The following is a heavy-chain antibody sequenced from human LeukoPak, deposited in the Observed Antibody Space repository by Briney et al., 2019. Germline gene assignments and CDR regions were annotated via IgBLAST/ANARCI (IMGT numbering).Heavy chain of an antibody. CDR2: IKQDGSET. V-gene: IGHV3-7*01. J-gene: IGHJ5*02. Sequence: GGSLRLSCAASGFTFSTSWMTWVRQAPGKGLEWVANIKQDGSETYYVDSVKGRFTISRDNAKNSLYLQMNSPRAEDTAVYHCARKLYYYDSSAAGWFDPWGQGTLVTVSS. D-gene: IGHD3-22*01. CDR3: ARKLYYYDSSAAGWFDP. CDR1: GFTFSTSW.